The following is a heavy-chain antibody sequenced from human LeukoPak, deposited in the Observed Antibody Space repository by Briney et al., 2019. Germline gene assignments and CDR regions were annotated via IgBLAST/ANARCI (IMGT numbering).Heavy chain of an antibody. CDR3: ARDNGAGDY. Sequence: GGSLRLSGAASGFTFSSYAMHWVRQAPGKGLEWVANIKQDGSEKYYVDSVEGRFTISRDNAKKSLYLQMNSLRAEDTAVYYCARDNGAGDYWGQGTLVTVSS. V-gene: IGHV3-7*01. CDR1: GFTFSSYA. D-gene: IGHD4-17*01. CDR2: IKQDGSEK. J-gene: IGHJ4*02.